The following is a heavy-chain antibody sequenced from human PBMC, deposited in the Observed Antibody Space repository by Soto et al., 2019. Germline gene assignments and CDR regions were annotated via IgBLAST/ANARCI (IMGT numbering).Heavy chain of an antibody. J-gene: IGHJ4*02. CDR1: RHSISSTTW. CDR3: ARASATIAAAAIFDY. Sequence: TQCLTCAFRRHSISSTTWWGWVRQPPGKGLEWIGEIYQSGSTNYNPSLESRVRMSVDKSRNQFSLKLTSVSAADTAVYYCARASATIAAAAIFDYWGQG. CDR2: IYQSGST. V-gene: IGHV4-4*02. D-gene: IGHD6-13*01.